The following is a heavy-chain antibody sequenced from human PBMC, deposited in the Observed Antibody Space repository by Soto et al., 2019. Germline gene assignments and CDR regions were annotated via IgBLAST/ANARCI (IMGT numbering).Heavy chain of an antibody. D-gene: IGHD3-10*01. CDR2: IYYSGST. CDR3: ASLFDYYGSGSYFSYGMDV. Sequence: ETLSLTCTVSGGSISSSSYYWGWIRQPPGKGLEWIGSIYYSGSTYYNPSLKSRVTISVDTSKNQFSLKLSSVTAADTAVYYCASLFDYYGSGSYFSYGMDVWGQGTTVTVSS. CDR1: GGSISSSSYY. V-gene: IGHV4-39*01. J-gene: IGHJ6*02.